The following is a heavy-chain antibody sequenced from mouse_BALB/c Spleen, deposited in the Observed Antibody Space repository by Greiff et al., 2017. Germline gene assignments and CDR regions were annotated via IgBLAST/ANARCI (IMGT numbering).Heavy chain of an antibody. J-gene: IGHJ3*01. Sequence: EVQLQQSGPGLVRPSQSLSLSCTVTGYSITSYYAWSWLRQPPGNQVGCVGYISYSGSTSYNPSLKSRISMTRDTSKNQFFLQLNSVTTEDTAKYSCERRAYYGNYVFAYWGQGTLVTVSA. D-gene: IGHD2-10*01. CDR1: GYSITSYYA. CDR2: ISYSGST. CDR3: ERRAYYGNYVFAY. V-gene: IGHV3-2*02.